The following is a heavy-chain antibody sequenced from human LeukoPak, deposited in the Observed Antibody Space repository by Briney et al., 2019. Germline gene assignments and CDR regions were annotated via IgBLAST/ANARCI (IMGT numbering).Heavy chain of an antibody. J-gene: IGHJ4*02. CDR1: GGTFSSYA. V-gene: IGHV1-69*13. CDR3: ASQGERWLQMNPFDY. Sequence: ASVKVSCKASGGTFSSYAISWVRQAPGQGLEWMGGIIPIFGTANYAQKFQGRVTITADESTSTAYMELSSLRSEDAAVYYCASQGERWLQMNPFDYWGQGTLVTVSS. CDR2: IIPIFGTA. D-gene: IGHD5-24*01.